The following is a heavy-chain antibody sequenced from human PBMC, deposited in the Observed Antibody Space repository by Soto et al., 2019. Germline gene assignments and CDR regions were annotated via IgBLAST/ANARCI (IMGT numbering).Heavy chain of an antibody. V-gene: IGHV2-5*02. Sequence: QITLKESGPPLVKPTQTLTLTCTFSGFSLSTSGVGVAWIRQPPGKALEWLALIYWDDDKRYRPSLASRLTITKDTSKSQLARTKTNMDSVNTATYYRAYLPCTGGSCYWFSFSGMDVWGQGTTVTVSS. CDR3: AYLPCTGGSCYWFSFSGMDV. D-gene: IGHD2-15*01. J-gene: IGHJ6*02. CDR1: GFSLSTSGVG. CDR2: IYWDDDK.